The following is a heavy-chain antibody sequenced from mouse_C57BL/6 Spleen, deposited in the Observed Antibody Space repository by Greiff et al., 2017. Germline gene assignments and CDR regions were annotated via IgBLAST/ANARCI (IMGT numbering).Heavy chain of an antibody. J-gene: IGHJ3*01. CDR1: GYSITSGYD. V-gene: IGHV3-1*01. D-gene: IGHD2-3*01. Sequence: EVQLVESGPGMVKPSQSLSLTCTVTGYSITSGYDWHWIRHFPGNKLEWMGYISYSGSTNYNPSLKSRISITHDTSKNHFFLKLNSVTTEDTATYYCARADGYLDPWFGYWGQGTLVTVSA. CDR3: ARADGYLDPWFGY. CDR2: ISYSGST.